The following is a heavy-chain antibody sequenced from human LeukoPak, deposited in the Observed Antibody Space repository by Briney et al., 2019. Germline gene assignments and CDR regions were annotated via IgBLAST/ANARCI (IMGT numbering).Heavy chain of an antibody. CDR3: ARVLLVGATD. V-gene: IGHV4-34*01. CDR2: IKHSGST. Sequence: SETLSLTCAVYGGSFSDYYWSWIRQPPGKGLEWIGEIKHSGSTNYNPSLKSRVTISVDRSKNQFSLKLSSVTAADTAVYYCARVLLVGATDWGQGTLVTVSS. D-gene: IGHD1-26*01. CDR1: GGSFSDYY. J-gene: IGHJ4*02.